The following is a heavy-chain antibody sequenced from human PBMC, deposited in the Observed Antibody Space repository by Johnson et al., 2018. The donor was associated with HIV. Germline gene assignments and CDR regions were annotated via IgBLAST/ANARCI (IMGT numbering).Heavy chain of an antibody. CDR1: RFTFSNYV. V-gene: IGHV3-30-3*01. CDR2: ISDDGSSQ. CDR3: LSQWLVRNAFEI. D-gene: IGHD6-19*01. Sequence: VQLVESGGGVVQPGRSLRLSCEASRFTFSNYVMHWVRQAPGKGLEWVAVISDDGSSQSYADSVKGRFTISRDNSKNTLYLQMNSLRAEDTAVYYCLSQWLVRNAFEIWGQGTMVTVSS. J-gene: IGHJ3*02.